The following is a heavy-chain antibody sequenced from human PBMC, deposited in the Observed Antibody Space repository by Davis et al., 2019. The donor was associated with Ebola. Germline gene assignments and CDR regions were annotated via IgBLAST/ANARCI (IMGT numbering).Heavy chain of an antibody. D-gene: IGHD6-19*01. CDR3: AKDGSSGTWDS. CDR1: GFTFSSYP. CDR2: ISGSGGST. Sequence: PGGSLRLSCAASGFTFSSYPMRWVRQAPGKGLEWVSAISGSGGSTFYLDSVKGRFTISRDFSKNTLYLEMNSLKVDDTAIYYCAKDGSSGTWDSWGQGTLVTVSS. V-gene: IGHV3-23*01. J-gene: IGHJ5*01.